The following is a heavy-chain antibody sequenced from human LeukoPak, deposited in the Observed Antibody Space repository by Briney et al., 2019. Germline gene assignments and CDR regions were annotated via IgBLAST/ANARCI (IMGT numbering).Heavy chain of an antibody. V-gene: IGHV3-48*03. D-gene: IGHD3-10*02. CDR2: ISTSGSTT. J-gene: IGHJ4*02. CDR3: ARGALHVFDY. Sequence: PGGSLRLSCAASGLTFSDYEINWVRQAPGEGLEWVSCISTSGSTTYYADSVKGRFTISRDNAKNSLFLQMNTLTVEDTAVYYCARGALHVFDYWGQGTPVTVSS. CDR1: GLTFSDYE.